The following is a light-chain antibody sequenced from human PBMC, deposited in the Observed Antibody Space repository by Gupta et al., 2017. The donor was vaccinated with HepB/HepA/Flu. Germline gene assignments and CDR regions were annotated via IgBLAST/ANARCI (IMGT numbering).Light chain of an antibody. J-gene: IGLJ1*01. Sequence: QSALTQPPSVSGSPGQTVTIFCPGTSSDVGSYNRVSWYRQPPGTAPKLMIYEVTNRPSGVPDRFSGSKSGNTASLTISGLQAEDEADYYCSSYTTSRTYVFGTGTKVTVL. CDR2: EVT. CDR3: SSYTTSRTYV. CDR1: SSDVGSYNR. V-gene: IGLV2-18*02.